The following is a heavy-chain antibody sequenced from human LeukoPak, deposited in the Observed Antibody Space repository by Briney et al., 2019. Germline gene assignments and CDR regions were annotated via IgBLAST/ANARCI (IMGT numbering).Heavy chain of an antibody. J-gene: IGHJ6*02. CDR3: ARQTPGYYGMDV. CDR2: IYPGDSDT. Sequence: GESLKISCKGSGYSFSSHWIAWVRQMPWKGLAWLGTIYPGDSDTRYSPSFQGQVTISADKSISTAYLQWSSLKASDTAMYYCARQTPGYYGMDVWGQGTTVTVSS. V-gene: IGHV5-51*01. CDR1: GYSFSSHW.